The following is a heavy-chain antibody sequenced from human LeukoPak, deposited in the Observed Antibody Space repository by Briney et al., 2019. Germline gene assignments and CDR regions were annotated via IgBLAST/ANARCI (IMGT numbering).Heavy chain of an antibody. Sequence: TGGSLRLSCAASGFTFYTYVMTWGRQAPGKVLEWVSGISGSGDDTYFADSVKGRFTMSRDNSKNTLNLQMNSLRAEDTAVYYCAKVGGDFYYYGMDVWGQGTTVTVSS. CDR1: GFTFYTYV. D-gene: IGHD4-23*01. V-gene: IGHV3-23*01. CDR2: ISGSGDDT. CDR3: AKVGGDFYYYGMDV. J-gene: IGHJ6*02.